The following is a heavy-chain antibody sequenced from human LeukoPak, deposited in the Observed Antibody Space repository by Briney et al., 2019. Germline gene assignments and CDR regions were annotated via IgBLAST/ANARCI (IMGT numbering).Heavy chain of an antibody. CDR1: GGSFSGYY. D-gene: IGHD6-19*01. Sequence: PSETLSLTCAVYGGSFSGYYWSWIRQPPGKGLEWVSAISTSGTHTYYGDSVKGRFTISRDISQNTLYLQMNSLRAEDTAIYYCASATAVAGTIDYYYGMDVWGQGTTVTVSS. J-gene: IGHJ6*02. CDR2: ISTSGTHT. V-gene: IGHV3-23*01. CDR3: ASATAVAGTIDYYYGMDV.